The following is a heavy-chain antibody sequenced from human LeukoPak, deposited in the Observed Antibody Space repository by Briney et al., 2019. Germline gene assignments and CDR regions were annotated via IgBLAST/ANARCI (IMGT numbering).Heavy chain of an antibody. CDR3: ARDLKYCTGGMCYFTAVADS. V-gene: IGHV3-21*04. J-gene: IGHJ4*02. CDR1: GFTFSSHY. D-gene: IGHD2-8*02. Sequence: GGSLRLSCAASGFTFSSHYMNWVRQPPGKGLERVSSITSNSEYIYYAGSVKGRFTISRDNAKNSLYLQMNSLRVEDTAFYYCARDLKYCTGGMCYFTAVADSWGQGTLVTVSS. CDR2: ITSNSEYI.